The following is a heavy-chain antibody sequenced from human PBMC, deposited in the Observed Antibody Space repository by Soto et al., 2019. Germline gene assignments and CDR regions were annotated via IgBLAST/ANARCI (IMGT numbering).Heavy chain of an antibody. CDR3: ARRIAVAGGANWFDP. CDR1: GGSISSSSYY. D-gene: IGHD6-19*01. Sequence: QLQLQESGPGLVKPSETLSLTCTVSGGSISSSSYYWGWIRQPPGKGLEWIGSIYYSGSTYYNPSLKSRVTISVDTSKNQFFLKLSSVTAADTAVSYCARRIAVAGGANWFDPWGQGTLVTVSS. CDR2: IYYSGST. V-gene: IGHV4-39*01. J-gene: IGHJ5*02.